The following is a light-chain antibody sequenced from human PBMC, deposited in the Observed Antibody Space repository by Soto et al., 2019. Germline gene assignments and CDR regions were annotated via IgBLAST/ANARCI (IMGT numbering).Light chain of an antibody. J-gene: IGKJ2*01. CDR2: GAS. CDR1: QSVRSDY. CDR3: QQFGRSPSMYT. V-gene: IGKV3-20*01. Sequence: EIVLTQSPGTLSLSPGERATLSCRASQSVRSDYLAWYQQKPGQAPRLLIYGASSRATGIPDRFSDSGSGTDFTLTISRLEPEDFAVYYCQQFGRSPSMYTFGQGTKVDIK.